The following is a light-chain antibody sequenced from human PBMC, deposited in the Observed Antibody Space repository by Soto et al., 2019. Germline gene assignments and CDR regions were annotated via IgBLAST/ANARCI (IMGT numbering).Light chain of an antibody. CDR2: RNN. CDR3: AGWDDSLHGLL. J-gene: IGLJ1*01. CDR1: SSNIGTNY. Sequence: QSVLTQPPSASGTPVQRVNISCSGGSSNIGTNYVYWYQQLPGTAPKHIIYRNNLRPSGVPDRFSASRSGTSASLAISGLRSEDEADYFCAGWDDSLHGLLFGAGTKLTVL. V-gene: IGLV1-47*01.